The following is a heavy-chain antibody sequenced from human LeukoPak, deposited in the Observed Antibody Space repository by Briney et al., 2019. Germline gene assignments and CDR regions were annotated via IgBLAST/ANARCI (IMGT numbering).Heavy chain of an antibody. D-gene: IGHD1-26*01. CDR1: VYTFSVYY. V-gene: IGHV1-2*02. CDR2: INPTSGGS. J-gene: IGHJ4*02. Sequence: ASVTVSFKASVYTFSVYYIHWVRQAPGQGLEWMGWINPTSGGSKYAQKFQGRVTITRDTSITTAYMELNRLTSADTAVFYCARGDYESELPSHFDYWGQGALVTVSS. CDR3: ARGDYESELPSHFDY.